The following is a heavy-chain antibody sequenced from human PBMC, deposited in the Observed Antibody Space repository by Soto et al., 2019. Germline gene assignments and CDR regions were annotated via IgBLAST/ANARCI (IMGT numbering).Heavy chain of an antibody. CDR1: GFTVSNNY. J-gene: IGHJ4*02. CDR3: AKVNVVVVAATFEYEYYFDY. V-gene: IGHV3-53*01. D-gene: IGHD2-15*01. CDR2: ISNTGST. Sequence: GSLRLSCVASGFTVSNNYMSWVRQAPGRGLEWVSAISNTGSTYYAGSVKGRSTISRDSSTNTLYLEVNSLRADDTAVYYCAKVNVVVVAATFEYEYYFDYWGQGTLVTVSS.